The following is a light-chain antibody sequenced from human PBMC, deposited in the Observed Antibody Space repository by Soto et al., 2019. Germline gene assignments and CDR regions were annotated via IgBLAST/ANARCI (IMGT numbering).Light chain of an antibody. V-gene: IGKV1-9*01. CDR3: QQLNSYPLT. CDR2: AAS. Sequence: DIQLTQSPSSLSACVGDRVTITCRASQDISSFLAWYQQKPGRVPKLLIYAASILKSGVPSRFSGSGSGTDFTLTISSLQPEDFGTYYCQQLNSYPLTFGGGTKVEIK. CDR1: QDISSF. J-gene: IGKJ4*01.